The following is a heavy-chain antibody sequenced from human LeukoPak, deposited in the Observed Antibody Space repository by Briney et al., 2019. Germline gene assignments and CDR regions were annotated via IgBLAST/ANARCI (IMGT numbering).Heavy chain of an antibody. D-gene: IGHD3-10*01. CDR3: ARDSYPIHYYYYYMDV. J-gene: IGHJ6*03. CDR2: INPNSGGT. Sequence: ASVKVSCKASGYTFTGYYMHWVRQAPGQGLEWMGWINPNSGGTNYAQKFQGRVTMTRDTSISTAYMELSRLRSDDTAVYYCARDSYPIHYYYYYMDVWGKGTTVTISS. CDR1: GYTFTGYY. V-gene: IGHV1-2*02.